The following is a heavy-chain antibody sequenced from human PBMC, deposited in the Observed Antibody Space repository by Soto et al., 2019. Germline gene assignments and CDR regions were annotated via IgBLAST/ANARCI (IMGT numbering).Heavy chain of an antibody. CDR3: AKNDYGDIY. V-gene: IGHV3-23*01. Sequence: PGGSLRLSCAASGFTFSSYAMSWVRQAPGKGLEWVSTVSSSGGSTYYADSVKGRFTISGDNSKHTLYLQMNSLRAEDTAVYYCAKNDYGDIYWGQGTLVTVSS. CDR2: VSSSGGST. D-gene: IGHD4-17*01. J-gene: IGHJ4*02. CDR1: GFTFSSYA.